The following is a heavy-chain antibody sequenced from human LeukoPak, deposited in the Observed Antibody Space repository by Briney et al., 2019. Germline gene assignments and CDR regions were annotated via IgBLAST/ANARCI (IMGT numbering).Heavy chain of an antibody. CDR3: AREQDYGDYGLFDY. CDR2: INPNSGGT. CDR1: GYTFTGYY. J-gene: IGHJ4*02. V-gene: IGHV1-2*04. D-gene: IGHD4-17*01. Sequence: ASVKVSCKASGYTFTGYYMHWVRQAPGQGLEWMGWINPNSGGTNYAQKFQGWVTMTRDTSISTAYMELNRLRSDDTAVYYCAREQDYGDYGLFDYWGQGTLVTVSS.